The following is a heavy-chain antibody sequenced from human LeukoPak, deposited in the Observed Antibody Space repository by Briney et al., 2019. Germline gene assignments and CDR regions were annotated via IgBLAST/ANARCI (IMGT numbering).Heavy chain of an antibody. CDR1: GGTFSNYA. Sequence: ASVKVSCKASGGTFSNYAISWVRQAPGQGLEWMGGIIPVIATTNDAQKFRGRVTITADESTSTVYMELSSLRSEDTAVYYCARETVGNLGNYYFDNWGQGTLVTVSS. J-gene: IGHJ4*02. CDR2: IIPVIATT. V-gene: IGHV1-69*13. D-gene: IGHD7-27*01. CDR3: ARETVGNLGNYYFDN.